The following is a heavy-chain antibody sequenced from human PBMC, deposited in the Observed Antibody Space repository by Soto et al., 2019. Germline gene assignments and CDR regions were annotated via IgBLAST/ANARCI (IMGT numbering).Heavy chain of an antibody. CDR2: IDPSDSYT. CDR1: GYSFTSYW. CDR3: ARRHSSSSAFDP. J-gene: IGHJ5*02. D-gene: IGHD6-13*01. V-gene: IGHV5-10-1*01. Sequence: GESLKISCKGSGYSFTSYWISWVRQMPGKGLEWMGRIDPSDSYTNYSPSFQGHVTISADKSISTAYLQWSSLKASVTAMYYCARRHSSSSAFDPWGQGTLVTVSS.